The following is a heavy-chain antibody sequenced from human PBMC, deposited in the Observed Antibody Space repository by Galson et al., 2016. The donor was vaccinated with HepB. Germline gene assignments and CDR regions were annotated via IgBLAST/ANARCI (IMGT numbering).Heavy chain of an antibody. CDR2: ISPTGGTT. J-gene: IGHJ5*02. V-gene: IGHV1-46*01. D-gene: IGHD2-21*02. CDR1: GYTLTSYY. CDR3: ARAPLWGLARFDL. Sequence: SVKVSCKASGYTLTSYYMHWVRQAPGQGLEWMGVISPTGGTTTYAQRFQGRITITRDRSTSTVYMEMSSLRSEDTALYYCARAPLWGLARFDLWGQGTLVTVST.